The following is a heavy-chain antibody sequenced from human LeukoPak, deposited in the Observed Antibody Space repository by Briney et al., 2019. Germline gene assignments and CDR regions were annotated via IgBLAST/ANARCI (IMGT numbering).Heavy chain of an antibody. CDR1: GFSVSGIH. Sequence: GGSLRLSCAASGFSVSGIHMNWVRQAPGKDLEWVSGLYSGGATYYADSMGGRFTISRDHSKNTVYLQMTSLRPDDTAIYYCARAACGGGSGWYHFCYWGQGTLVTVSS. CDR2: LYSGGAT. V-gene: IGHV3-66*01. J-gene: IGHJ4*02. D-gene: IGHD6-19*01. CDR3: ARAACGGGSGWYHFCY.